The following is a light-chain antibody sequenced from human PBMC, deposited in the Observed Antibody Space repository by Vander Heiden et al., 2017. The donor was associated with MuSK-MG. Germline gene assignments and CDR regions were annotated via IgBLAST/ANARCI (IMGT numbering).Light chain of an antibody. J-gene: IGKJ1*01. CDR1: QSISSW. CDR2: KAS. Sequence: DIHMTQSPSTLSASVGDRVTITCRASQSISSWLAWYQQKPGKAPKLLIYKASSLESGVPARFSGSGSGTEFTLTISSLQPDDFATYYCQQYHSYWTFGQGTKVEIK. CDR3: QQYHSYWT. V-gene: IGKV1-5*03.